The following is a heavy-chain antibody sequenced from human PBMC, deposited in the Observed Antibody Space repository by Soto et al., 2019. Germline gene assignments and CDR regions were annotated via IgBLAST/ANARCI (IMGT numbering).Heavy chain of an antibody. Sequence: GGSLRLSCAASGFTFSSYAMSWVRQAPGKGLEWVSGISNGGGSTYNADSVKGRFTISRDNSKNTIYLQMNSLRAEDTAVYYCAKRLVVGPTKVLVPAFDIWGRGTLVTVSS. J-gene: IGHJ3*02. CDR3: AKRLVVGPTKVLVPAFDI. CDR2: ISNGGGST. D-gene: IGHD1-26*01. CDR1: GFTFSSYA. V-gene: IGHV3-23*01.